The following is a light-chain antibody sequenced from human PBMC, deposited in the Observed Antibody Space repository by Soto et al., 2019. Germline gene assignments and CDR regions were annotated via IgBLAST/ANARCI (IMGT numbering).Light chain of an antibody. CDR2: GAS. J-gene: IGKJ1*01. Sequence: EVVSTQSPGTLSLSPGERATLSCRATQSVASGYFAWYQQKPGQAPRLLIYGASTRATGIPDRFSGSGSGTDFTLTISRLEPEDSAVYFCQHYGTSRTFGQGTKVEIK. V-gene: IGKV3-20*01. CDR1: QSVASGY. CDR3: QHYGTSRT.